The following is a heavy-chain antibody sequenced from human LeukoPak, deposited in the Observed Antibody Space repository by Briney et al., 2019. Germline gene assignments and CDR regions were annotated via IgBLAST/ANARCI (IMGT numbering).Heavy chain of an antibody. CDR3: ARGYSRPPKYYYYMDV. CDR2: IYTSGST. V-gene: IGHV4-4*07. Sequence: SETLSLTCTVSGGSISSYYWSWIRQPAGKGLEWIGRIYTSGSTNYNPSLKSRVTMSVDTSKNQFSLKLSSVTAADTAVYYCARGYSRPPKYYYYMDVWGKGTTVTVSS. J-gene: IGHJ6*03. CDR1: GGSISSYY. D-gene: IGHD4-11*01.